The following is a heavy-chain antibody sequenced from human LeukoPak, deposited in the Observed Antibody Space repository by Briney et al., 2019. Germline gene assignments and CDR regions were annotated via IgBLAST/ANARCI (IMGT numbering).Heavy chain of an antibody. D-gene: IGHD3-10*01. J-gene: IGHJ4*02. Sequence: ASVKVSCKASGYTFTSYYMHWVRLAPGQGLEWMGIINPSGGSTSYAQKFQGRVTMTRDTSTSTVYMELSSLRSEDTAVYYCARELRITMVRGVIPLGYWGQGTLVTVSS. V-gene: IGHV1-46*01. CDR3: ARELRITMVRGVIPLGY. CDR2: INPSGGST. CDR1: GYTFTSYY.